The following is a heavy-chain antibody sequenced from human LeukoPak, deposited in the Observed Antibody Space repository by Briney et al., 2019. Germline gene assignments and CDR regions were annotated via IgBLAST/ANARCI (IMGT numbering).Heavy chain of an antibody. J-gene: IGHJ4*02. V-gene: IGHV3-74*01. Sequence: GGSLRLSCAASGFPFSNYWMQWVRQVPANGPVWVSRINSDGGTTSYVDSVKGRFAISRDNAKNTVYLQMNSLRAEDTAVYYCVRGIGSSDSDYWGQGTLVTVFS. CDR3: VRGIGSSDSDY. CDR2: INSDGGTT. D-gene: IGHD6-6*01. CDR1: GFPFSNYW.